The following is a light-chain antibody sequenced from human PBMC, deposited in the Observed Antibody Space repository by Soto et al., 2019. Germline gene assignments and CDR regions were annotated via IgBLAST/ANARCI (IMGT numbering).Light chain of an antibody. CDR1: QTVGSY. CDR2: DAS. CDR3: QQRTDSPPWT. Sequence: EIVLTQSPATLSLSPGERATLSCRASQTVGSYLAWYQQKPGQAPRLLIYDASNRATGIPARFSGSGSGTDFTLTISSLEPEDFAVYYCQQRTDSPPWTFGQGTKVEIK. J-gene: IGKJ1*01. V-gene: IGKV3-11*01.